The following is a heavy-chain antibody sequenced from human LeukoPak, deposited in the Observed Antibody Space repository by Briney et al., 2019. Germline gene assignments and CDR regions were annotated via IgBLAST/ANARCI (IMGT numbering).Heavy chain of an antibody. CDR2: ISGSGGST. Sequence: SGGSLRLSCAASGFTFSSYAMSWVRQAPGKGLEWVSAISGSGGSTYYADSVKGRFTISRGNSKNTLYLQMNSLRAEDTAVYYCAKDWFVAAAGTALGMDVWGQGTTVTVSS. CDR3: AKDWFVAAAGTALGMDV. CDR1: GFTFSSYA. D-gene: IGHD6-13*01. V-gene: IGHV3-23*01. J-gene: IGHJ6*02.